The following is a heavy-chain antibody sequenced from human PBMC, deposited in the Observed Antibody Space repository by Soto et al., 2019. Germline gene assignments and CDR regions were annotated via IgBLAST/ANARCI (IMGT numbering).Heavy chain of an antibody. CDR2: IYYSGNT. V-gene: IGHV4-30-4*01. J-gene: IGHJ5*02. CDR3: ARSPAYYSGSGSYLTSFDP. Sequence: SETLSLTCTVSGGSVSIGDYYWTWIRQPPGKGLEWIGDIYYSGNTYFNSSLRGRVTISMDTSKNQFSLRLSSVTAADTAVYYCARSPAYYSGSGSYLTSFDPWGQGTLVTVYS. D-gene: IGHD3-10*01. CDR1: GGSVSIGDYY.